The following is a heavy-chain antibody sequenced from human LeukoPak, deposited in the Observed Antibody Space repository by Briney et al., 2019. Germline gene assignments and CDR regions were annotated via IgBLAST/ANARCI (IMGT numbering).Heavy chain of an antibody. D-gene: IGHD5-18*01. CDR2: IYYSGST. V-gene: IGHV4-59*01. J-gene: IGHJ6*02. CDR3: ARVDTAMAEDV. Sequence: PSETLSLTCTVSGGSISSYYWSWIRQPPGKGLEWIGYIYYSGSTNYNPSLKSRVTISVDTSKNQFPLKLSSVTAADTAVYYCARVDTAMAEDVWGQGTTVTVSS. CDR1: GGSISSYY.